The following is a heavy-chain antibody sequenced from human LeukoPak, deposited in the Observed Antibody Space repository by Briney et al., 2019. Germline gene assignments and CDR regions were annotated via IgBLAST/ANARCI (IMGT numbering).Heavy chain of an antibody. CDR1: GFNLNSYW. CDR3: AKDLSIAAAGYFDY. Sequence: GGSLRLSCAASGFNLNSYWISWVRQAPGKGLEWLANINQDGSEKYYVDSVKGRFTISRDNAKNSLYLQMNSLRAEDTAVYYCAKDLSIAAAGYFDYWGQGTLVTVSS. CDR2: INQDGSEK. V-gene: IGHV3-7*05. J-gene: IGHJ4*02. D-gene: IGHD6-13*01.